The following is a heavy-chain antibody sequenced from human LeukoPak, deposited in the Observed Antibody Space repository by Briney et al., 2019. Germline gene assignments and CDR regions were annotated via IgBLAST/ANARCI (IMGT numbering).Heavy chain of an antibody. D-gene: IGHD5-12*01. CDR2: INPNSGGT. CDR3: ALWWLRSDFDY. J-gene: IGHJ4*02. CDR1: GYTFTGYY. Sequence: ASVKVSCKASGYTFTGYYMHWVRQAPGQGLEWMGRINPNSGGTNYAQKFQGRVTMTRDTSTSTAYMELSRLRSDDTAVYYCALWWLRSDFDYWGQGTLVTVSS. V-gene: IGHV1-2*06.